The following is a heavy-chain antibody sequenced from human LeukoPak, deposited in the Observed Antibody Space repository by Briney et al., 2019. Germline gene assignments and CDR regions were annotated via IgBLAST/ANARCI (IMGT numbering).Heavy chain of an antibody. CDR2: LYYSWST. J-gene: IGHJ3*02. V-gene: IGHV4-59*01. CDR1: GGPLSSYY. D-gene: IGHD5-24*01. Sequence: SETLALTCTVSGGPLSSYYWSWIRQPPGKGLEWVGYLYYSWSTNFNPSLKSRVTISVDTSKNQFSLKLSTVTAAETAVYYCARLRRDGYMNYAFDIWGQGTMVTVSS. CDR3: ARLRRDGYMNYAFDI.